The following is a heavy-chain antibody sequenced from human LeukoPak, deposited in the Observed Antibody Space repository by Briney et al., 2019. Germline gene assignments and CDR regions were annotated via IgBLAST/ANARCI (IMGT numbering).Heavy chain of an antibody. Sequence: ASVKVSCKASGGTFSSYAISWVRQVPGQGLEWMGGIIPLLGTANYAQKFQGRVTITADDSTSTAYMELSSLRSEDTAVYYCARSSYHLRYSSGWYYWGQGTLVTVSS. J-gene: IGHJ4*02. V-gene: IGHV1-69*13. CDR2: IIPLLGTA. CDR1: GGTFSSYA. CDR3: ARSSYHLRYSSGWYY. D-gene: IGHD6-19*01.